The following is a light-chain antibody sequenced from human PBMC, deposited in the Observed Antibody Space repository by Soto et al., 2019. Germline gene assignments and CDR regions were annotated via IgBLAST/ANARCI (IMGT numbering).Light chain of an antibody. CDR1: SSNIGSNN. J-gene: IGLJ2*01. V-gene: IGLV1-44*01. Sequence: QSVLTQPPSASGTPGQRVTISCSGSSSNIGSNNVNWYQHLPGTTPKLLIYSNNQRPSGVPDRFSGSKSGTSASLAISGLQSEDEADYYCAAWDYSLNGRVVFGGGTKVTVL. CDR3: AAWDYSLNGRVV. CDR2: SNN.